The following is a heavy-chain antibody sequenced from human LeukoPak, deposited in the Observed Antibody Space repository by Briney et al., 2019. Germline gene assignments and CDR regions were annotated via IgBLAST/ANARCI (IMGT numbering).Heavy chain of an antibody. Sequence: PGGSLRLTCAGSGFTFRSYAMNWVRQAPGRGLEWVSFIGSSGGDTYYADSVKGRFTISRDNSKNTLYLQMNSLRAEDTATYYCVKDSLLERCVAANPLGYWGQETLVTVSP. CDR2: IGSSGGDT. D-gene: IGHD6-25*01. V-gene: IGHV3-23*01. CDR3: VKDSLLERCVAANPLGY. J-gene: IGHJ4*02. CDR1: GFTFRSYA.